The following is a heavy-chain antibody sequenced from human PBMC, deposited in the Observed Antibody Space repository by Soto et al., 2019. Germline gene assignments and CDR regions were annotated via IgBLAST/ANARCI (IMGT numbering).Heavy chain of an antibody. CDR3: ARDSDYYSSGSFDY. V-gene: IGHV4-31*02. Sequence: SETLSLTWSVSGDSIRSSGYYWSWIRQRPGKGLEWIGNIYYSGSSYNNPSLKSRVTISVNTSKNQFSLNLRSVTAADTAVYYCARDSDYYSSGSFDYWGQGTLVTVSS. CDR1: GDSIRSSGYY. CDR2: IYYSGSS. J-gene: IGHJ4*02. D-gene: IGHD3-10*01.